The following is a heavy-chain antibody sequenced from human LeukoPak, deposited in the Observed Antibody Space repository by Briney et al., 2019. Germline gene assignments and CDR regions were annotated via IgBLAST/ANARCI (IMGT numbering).Heavy chain of an antibody. CDR2: ILPGGGDT. D-gene: IGHD6-13*01. CDR3: AKAWPAAGTFDS. CDR1: GFAFSSYA. J-gene: IGHJ4*02. Sequence: GGSLRLSCAASGFAFSSYAMTWVRQAPGKGLEWVSTILPGGGDTYYADSVKGRFTISRDASKNTLYLQMNTLRVEDTAVYYCAKAWPAAGTFDSWGQGSLVTVSS. V-gene: IGHV3-23*01.